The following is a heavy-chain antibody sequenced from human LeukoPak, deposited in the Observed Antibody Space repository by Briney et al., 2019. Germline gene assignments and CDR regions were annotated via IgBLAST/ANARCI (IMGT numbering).Heavy chain of an antibody. Sequence: PSETLSLTCAVYGGSFSGYYWSWVRQPPGKGLEWVGEINNSGRTNYNPSLKSRVTISLDTSNNQFSLTLSSVTAADTAVYYCARGRSDYYGSISYYYYYYMDFWGKGPTVTVSS. CDR1: GGSFSGYY. V-gene: IGHV4-34*01. D-gene: IGHD3-10*01. CDR3: ARGRSDYYGSISYYYYYYMDF. CDR2: INNSGRT. J-gene: IGHJ6*03.